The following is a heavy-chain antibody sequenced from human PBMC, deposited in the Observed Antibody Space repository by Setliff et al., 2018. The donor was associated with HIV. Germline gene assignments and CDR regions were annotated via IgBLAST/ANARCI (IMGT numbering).Heavy chain of an antibody. J-gene: IGHJ4*02. Sequence: PSETLSLTCTVSGGSITSSTYYWDWIRQPPGKGLEWIGSIFYSGSTYYNPSVKSRVTISVDTSKNQFSLKLSSVIAADTAVYYCARHAAGPDGPFDYWGQGTLVTVSS. V-gene: IGHV4-39*01. CDR3: ARHAAGPDGPFDY. CDR2: IFYSGST. CDR1: GGSITSSTYY.